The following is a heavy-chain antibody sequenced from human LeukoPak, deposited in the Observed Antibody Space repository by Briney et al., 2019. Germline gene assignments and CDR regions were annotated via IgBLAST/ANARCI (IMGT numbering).Heavy chain of an antibody. CDR2: INHSGST. Sequence: SETLSLTCAVYGGSFSGYYWSWIRQPPGKGLEWIGEINHSGSTYYNPSLKSRVTISIDTSKNQFYLKLSSLTAADTAVYFCARRDDSSGYHKIFDYWGPGTLVTVSS. J-gene: IGHJ4*02. CDR1: GGSFSGYY. V-gene: IGHV4-34*01. D-gene: IGHD3-22*01. CDR3: ARRDDSSGYHKIFDY.